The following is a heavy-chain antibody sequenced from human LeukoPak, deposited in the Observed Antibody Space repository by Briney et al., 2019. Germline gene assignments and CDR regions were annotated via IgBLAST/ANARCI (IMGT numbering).Heavy chain of an antibody. CDR1: GFTFSDYW. D-gene: IGHD5-24*01. CDR2: IKQDGSDK. V-gene: IGHV3-7*01. J-gene: IGHJ4*02. Sequence: GGSLRLSCAASGFTFSDYWMSWVRQAPGKGLEWVAYIKQDGSDKYYVDSVKGRFTISKDNAKNSLYLQMNSLRDEDSAVYYCARANYCLDYWGQGTLVTVSS. CDR3: ARANYCLDY.